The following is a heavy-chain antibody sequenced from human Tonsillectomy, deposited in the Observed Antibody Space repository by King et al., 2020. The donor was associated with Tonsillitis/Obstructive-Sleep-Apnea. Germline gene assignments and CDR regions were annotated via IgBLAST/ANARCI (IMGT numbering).Heavy chain of an antibody. J-gene: IGHJ4*02. Sequence: EVQLVESGGGLVQPGGSLRLSCAASGFTFSSYVMSWVRQAPGKGLEWGSGISGSGGRIYYADSVKGRFTISRDNSKNTLYLQMYSLRAEDTAVYYCAKGSGREQLAPENFDYWGQGTLVTVSS. D-gene: IGHD6-6*01. CDR3: AKGSGREQLAPENFDY. V-gene: IGHV3-23*04. CDR2: ISGSGGRI. CDR1: GFTFSSYV.